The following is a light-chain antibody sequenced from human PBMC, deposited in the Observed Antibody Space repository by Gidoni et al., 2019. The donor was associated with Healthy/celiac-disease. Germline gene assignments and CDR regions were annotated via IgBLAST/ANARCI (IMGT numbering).Light chain of an antibody. V-gene: IGKV3-20*01. Sequence: EHVFTPSPATLSFSPGERATLSCRASQSVSSSYLAWYQQKPGQAPRLLIYGASSRATGIPDRFSGSGSGTDFTLTISRLEPEDFAVYYCQQYGSSPRTFGQGTKVEIK. CDR1: QSVSSSY. CDR3: QQYGSSPRT. J-gene: IGKJ1*01. CDR2: GAS.